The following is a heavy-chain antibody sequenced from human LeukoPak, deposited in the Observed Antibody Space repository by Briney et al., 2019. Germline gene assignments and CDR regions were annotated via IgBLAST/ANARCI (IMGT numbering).Heavy chain of an antibody. J-gene: IGHJ3*02. CDR3: ARVRRYSGRSDVFDI. Sequence: SETLSLTCTVSGGSISSSSYYWGWIRQPPGKGLAWIGYMYYSGGTNYNPSLKSRVTISVDTSKNQFSLKPTSVTAADTAVYYCARVRRYSGRSDVFDIWGQGTMVTVSS. D-gene: IGHD1-26*01. V-gene: IGHV4-61*05. CDR1: GGSISSSSYY. CDR2: MYYSGGT.